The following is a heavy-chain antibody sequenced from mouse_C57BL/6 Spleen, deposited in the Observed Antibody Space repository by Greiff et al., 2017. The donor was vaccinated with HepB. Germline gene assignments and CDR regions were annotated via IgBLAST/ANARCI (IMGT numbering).Heavy chain of an antibody. J-gene: IGHJ4*01. CDR3: ARGTTLVPYYYAMDY. CDR1: GYTFTSYW. CDR2: IDPSDSYT. Sequence: VQLQQSGAELVMPGASVKLSCKASGYTFTSYWMHWVKQRPGQGLEWIGEIDPSDSYTNYNQKFKGKSTLTVDKSSSTAYMQLSSLTSEDSAVYYCARGTTLVPYYYAMDYWGQGTSVTVSS. V-gene: IGHV1-69*01. D-gene: IGHD1-1*01.